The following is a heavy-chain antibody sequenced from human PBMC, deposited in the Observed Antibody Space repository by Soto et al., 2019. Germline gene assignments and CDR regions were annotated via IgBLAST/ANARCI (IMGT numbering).Heavy chain of an antibody. CDR2: IYYSGST. V-gene: IGHV4-39*01. J-gene: IGHJ4*02. Sequence: SETLSLTCTVSGGSISSSSYYWGWIRQPPGKGLEWIGSIYYSGSTYYNPSLKSRVTISVDTSKNQFSLKLSSVTAADTAVYYCATSGDYDILTGYYTYWGQGTLVTVSS. CDR3: ATSGDYDILTGYYTY. D-gene: IGHD3-9*01. CDR1: GGSISSSSYY.